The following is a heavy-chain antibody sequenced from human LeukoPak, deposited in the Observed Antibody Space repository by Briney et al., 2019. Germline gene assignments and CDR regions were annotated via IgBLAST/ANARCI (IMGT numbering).Heavy chain of an antibody. Sequence: GGSLRLSCAASGFTFSSYGMHWVRQAPGKGLEWVAVISYDGSNKYYADSVKGRFTISRDNSKNTLYLQMNSLRAEDTAVYYCAKYNVDTAMGLFWGQGTLVTVSS. CDR3: AKYNVDTAMGLF. CDR2: ISYDGSNK. CDR1: GFTFSSYG. J-gene: IGHJ4*02. V-gene: IGHV3-30*18. D-gene: IGHD5-18*01.